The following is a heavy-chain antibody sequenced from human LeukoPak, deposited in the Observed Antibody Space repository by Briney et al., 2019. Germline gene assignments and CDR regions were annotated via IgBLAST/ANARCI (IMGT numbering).Heavy chain of an antibody. CDR1: GGTFSSYA. V-gene: IGHV1-69*04. J-gene: IGHJ5*02. Sequence: ASVKVSCKASGGTFSSYAISWVRQAPGQGLEWMGRILPIFGIANYAQKFQGRVTITADKSTSTAYMELSSLRSEDTAVYYCARERDIVVVTATGNWFDPWGQGTLVTVSS. CDR2: ILPIFGIA. CDR3: ARERDIVVVTATGNWFDP. D-gene: IGHD2-21*02.